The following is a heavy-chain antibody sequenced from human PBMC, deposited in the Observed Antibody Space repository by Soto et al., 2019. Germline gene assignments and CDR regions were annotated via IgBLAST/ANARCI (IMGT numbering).Heavy chain of an antibody. V-gene: IGHV3-30-3*01. J-gene: IGHJ6*02. D-gene: IGHD6-19*01. CDR1: GFTFSSYA. CDR3: AGGPSSGWFPNYYYYGMDV. CDR2: ISYDGSNK. Sequence: GGSLRLSCAASGFTFSSYAMHWVRQAPGKGLEWVAVISYDGSNKYYADSVKGRFTISRDNSKNTLYLQMNSLRAEDTAVYYCAGGPSSGWFPNYYYYGMDVWGQGTTVTVSS.